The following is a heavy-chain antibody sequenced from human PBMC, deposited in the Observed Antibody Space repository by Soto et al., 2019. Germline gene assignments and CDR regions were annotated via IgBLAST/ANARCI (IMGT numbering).Heavy chain of an antibody. CDR1: GGSISSGGYY. CDR2: IYYSGST. Sequence: SETLSLTCTVSGGSISSGGYYWSWIRQHPGKGLEWIGYIYYSGSTYYNPSLKSRVTISVDTSKNQFSLKLSSVTAADTAVYYCARVCGERELQSNWFDPWGQGTLVTVSS. V-gene: IGHV4-31*03. D-gene: IGHD3-10*01. CDR3: ARVCGERELQSNWFDP. J-gene: IGHJ5*02.